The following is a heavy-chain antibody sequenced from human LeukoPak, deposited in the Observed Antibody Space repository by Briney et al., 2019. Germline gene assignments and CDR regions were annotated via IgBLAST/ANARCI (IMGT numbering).Heavy chain of an antibody. D-gene: IGHD3-22*01. CDR2: ISYDGSNK. Sequence: PGRSLRLSCAASGFTFSSYAMHWVRQAPGKGLEWVAVISYDGSNKYYADSVKGRFTISRDNSKNTLYLQMNSLRAEDTAVYYCAGDLSAPDYYDSSGYLAYWGQGTLVTVSS. CDR1: GFTFSSYA. CDR3: AGDLSAPDYYDSSGYLAY. V-gene: IGHV3-30*01. J-gene: IGHJ4*02.